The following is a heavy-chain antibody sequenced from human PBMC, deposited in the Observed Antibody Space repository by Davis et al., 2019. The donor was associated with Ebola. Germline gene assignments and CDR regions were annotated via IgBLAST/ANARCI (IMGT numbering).Heavy chain of an antibody. V-gene: IGHV3-74*01. J-gene: IGHJ6*02. D-gene: IGHD2-2*01. CDR2: IKTDGSTT. Sequence: GESLKISCAASGFTFSNFWMHWVRQAPGKGLEWVARIKTDGSTTRYADSVKGRFSISRDNTKNTLYLQMNSLRGEDTAIYYCARDTSHQLPHWLYYFYGMDVWGQGTTVTVSS. CDR3: ARDTSHQLPHWLYYFYGMDV. CDR1: GFTFSNFW.